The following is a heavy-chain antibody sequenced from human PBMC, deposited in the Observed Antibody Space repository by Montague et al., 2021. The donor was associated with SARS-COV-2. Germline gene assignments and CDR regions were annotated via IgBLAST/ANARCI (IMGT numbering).Heavy chain of an antibody. D-gene: IGHD3-10*01. CDR2: FYHSGST. CDR3: ARGLIRGAPGLDV. CDR1: GGSMNLYY. J-gene: IGHJ6*02. V-gene: IGHV4-4*07. Sequence: SETLSLTCNVSGGSMNLYYWTWVRQSAGKGLEWIGCFYHSGSTNFNPYLQSRVSMSVDMSMNQFSLILTSVTAADTAIYYCARGLIRGAPGLDVWGQGTTVSVSS.